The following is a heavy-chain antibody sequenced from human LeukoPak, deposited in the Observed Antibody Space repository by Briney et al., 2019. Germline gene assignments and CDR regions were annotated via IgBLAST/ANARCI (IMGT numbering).Heavy chain of an antibody. CDR1: GFTFSSYA. CDR2: ISYDGSNK. CDR3: ARDHRCGGDCPPAVRGDAFDI. V-gene: IGHV3-30-3*01. Sequence: GGSLRLSCAASGFTFSSYAMHWVRQAPGKGLEWVAVISYDGSNKYYADSVKGRFTISRDNSKNTLYLQMNSLRAEDTAVYYCARDHRCGGDCPPAVRGDAFDIWGQGTMVTVSS. J-gene: IGHJ3*02. D-gene: IGHD2-21*02.